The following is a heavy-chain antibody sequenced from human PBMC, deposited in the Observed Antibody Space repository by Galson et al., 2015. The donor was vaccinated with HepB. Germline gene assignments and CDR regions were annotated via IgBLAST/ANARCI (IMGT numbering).Heavy chain of an antibody. CDR1: GFTFSSYA. J-gene: IGHJ4*02. CDR3: AKVVSGDYGDYVGYFGY. CDR2: ISGSGGST. D-gene: IGHD4-17*01. V-gene: IGHV3-23*01. Sequence: SLRLSCAASGFTFSSYAMSWVRQAPGKGLEWVSAISGSGGSTYYADSVKGRFTISRDNSKNTLYLQMNSLRAEDTAVYYCAKVVSGDYGDYVGYFGYWGQGTLVTVSS.